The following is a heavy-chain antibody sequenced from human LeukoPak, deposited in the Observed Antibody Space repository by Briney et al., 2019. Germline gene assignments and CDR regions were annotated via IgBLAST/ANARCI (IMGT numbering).Heavy chain of an antibody. J-gene: IGHJ4*02. D-gene: IGHD3-22*01. CDR3: ARGSGYLAEDYFDY. CDR1: GYTFTSYG. V-gene: IGHV1-18*01. Sequence: GASVKVSCKASGYTFTSYGISWVRQAPGQGLEWVGWISAYNGHTKYAQNLQGRVTMTTDTSTSTAYLELRSLRSDDTAVYYCARGSGYLAEDYFDYWGQGTLSPSPQ. CDR2: ISAYNGHT.